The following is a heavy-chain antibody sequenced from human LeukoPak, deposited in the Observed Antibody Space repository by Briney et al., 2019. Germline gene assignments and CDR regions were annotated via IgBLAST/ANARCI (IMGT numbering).Heavy chain of an antibody. V-gene: IGHV3-23*01. CDR2: ISGSGGST. CDR3: AKDISPASSSTSSYTN. CDR1: GFTFSSYA. J-gene: IGHJ1*01. Sequence: PGGSLRLSCAASGFTFSSYAMSWVRQAPGKGLEWVSAISGSGGSTYYADSVKGRFTISRDNSKNTLYLQMNSLRAEDTAVYYCAKDISPASSSTSSYTNWGQGTLVTVSS. D-gene: IGHD2-2*02.